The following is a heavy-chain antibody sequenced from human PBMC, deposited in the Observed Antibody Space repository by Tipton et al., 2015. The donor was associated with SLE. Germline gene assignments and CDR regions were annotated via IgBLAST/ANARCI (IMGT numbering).Heavy chain of an antibody. CDR3: ARGTSMPMVDWFGQ. CDR1: GDSISSSSYY. V-gene: IGHV4-39*07. CDR2: IYYSGST. Sequence: TLSLTCTVSGDSISSSSYYWGWIRQPPGKGLEWIGSIYYSGSTYYNPSLKSRVTISVDTSKNQFSLEVNSVTAADTAVYFCARGTSMPMVDWFGQWGQGTLVTVSS. D-gene: IGHD2/OR15-2a*01. J-gene: IGHJ5*02.